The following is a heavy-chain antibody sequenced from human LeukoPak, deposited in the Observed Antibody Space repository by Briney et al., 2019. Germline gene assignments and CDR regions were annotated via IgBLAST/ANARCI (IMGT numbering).Heavy chain of an antibody. CDR2: IYYNDDK. CDR1: DFSLSTPGMG. CDR3: AHLVVTIDWRSYFDY. J-gene: IGHJ4*02. Sequence: SGPTLVNPTQTLTLTCTFSDFSLSTPGMGVGWIRQPPGKAPEWLVMIYYNDDKRYSPSLRSRLTITKDTSKNQVVLTMTNVDVVDTATYYRAHLVVTIDWRSYFDYWGQGILVTVSS. V-gene: IGHV2-5*01. D-gene: IGHD3-9*01.